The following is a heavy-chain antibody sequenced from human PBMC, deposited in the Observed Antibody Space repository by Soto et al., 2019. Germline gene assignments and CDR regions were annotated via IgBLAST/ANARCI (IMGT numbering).Heavy chain of an antibody. V-gene: IGHV3-30*18. J-gene: IGHJ4*02. CDR2: MSYDGRQK. CDR1: GFTFRTYG. CDR3: LQVAPGGWNFFDN. D-gene: IGHD2-8*02. Sequence: QVQLVESGGGVVQPGRSLRLSCAASGFTFRTYGMHWVRQAPGKGLEWVAFMSYDGRQKYYADSVKGRFTISRDNSKNNLDLQMNSLGNVETAVYFCLQVAPGGWNFFDNWGEGNLVTVSS.